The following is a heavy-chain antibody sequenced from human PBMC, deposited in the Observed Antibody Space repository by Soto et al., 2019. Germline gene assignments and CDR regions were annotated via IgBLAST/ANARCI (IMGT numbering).Heavy chain of an antibody. D-gene: IGHD3-10*01. CDR3: ARAGFSYGHLLF. J-gene: IGHJ4*02. CDR1: GGPIKTGDYY. CDR2: VFYSGAT. V-gene: IGHV4-30-4*01. Sequence: QVQLKESGPGLVKPSETLSLTCNVSGGPIKTGDYYWNWIRQPPGKGLEWIGYVFYSGATNYSPSLKSRAAISMDTSKTQFSLSLTSVTAADTAVYYCARAGFSYGHLLFWGQGIRVNVST.